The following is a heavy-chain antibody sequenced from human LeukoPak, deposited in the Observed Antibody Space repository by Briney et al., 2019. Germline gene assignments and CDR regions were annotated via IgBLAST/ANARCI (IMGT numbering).Heavy chain of an antibody. CDR2: ISSSSSTI. CDR1: GFTFSSYA. J-gene: IGHJ3*02. D-gene: IGHD4-17*01. CDR3: ARDYGDYEDAFDI. Sequence: GGSLRLSCAASGFTFSSYAMSWVRQAPGKGLEWVSYISSSSSTIYYADSVKGRFTISRDNAKNSLYLQMNSLRAEDTAVYYCARDYGDYEDAFDIWGQGTMVTVSS. V-gene: IGHV3-48*04.